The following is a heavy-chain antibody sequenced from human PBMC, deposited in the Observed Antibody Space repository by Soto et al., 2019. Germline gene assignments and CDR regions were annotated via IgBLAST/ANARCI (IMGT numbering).Heavy chain of an antibody. CDR3: ALCPPCMYSY. J-gene: IGHJ4*02. Sequence: SVKVSCNASGGTFSSYAISWVRQAPGQGLEWMGGIIPIFGTANYAQHFQGRVTLTADESKSTSYMELSSLRSEDTAVYYCALCPPCMYSYWGQGTLVTVST. D-gene: IGHD2-21*01. CDR1: GGTFSSYA. V-gene: IGHV1-69*13. CDR2: IIPIFGTA.